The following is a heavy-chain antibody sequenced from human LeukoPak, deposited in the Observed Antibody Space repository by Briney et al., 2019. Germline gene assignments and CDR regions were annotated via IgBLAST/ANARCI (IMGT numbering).Heavy chain of an antibody. D-gene: IGHD5-24*01. V-gene: IGHV3-9*01. CDR1: GFTFDDYA. CDR3: AGGSRDGYNSAGNY. J-gene: IGHJ4*02. Sequence: PGGSLRLSCAASGFTFDDYAMHWVRQAPGKGLEWVSGISWNSGSIGYADSVKGRFTISRDNAKNSLYLQMNSLRAEDTALYYCAGGSRDGYNSAGNYWGQGTLVTVSS. CDR2: ISWNSGSI.